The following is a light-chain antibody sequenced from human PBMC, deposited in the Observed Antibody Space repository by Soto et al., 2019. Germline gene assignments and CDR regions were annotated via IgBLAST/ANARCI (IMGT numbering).Light chain of an antibody. CDR3: QQYGSDSFT. Sequence: IQMTQSPSSLSASVGDRVTITCRASQDIRNNLAWFQQKSGRAPKSLMFGASNLQSGVPSRFSGSGSGTDFTLTISSLQPEDLATYYCQQYGSDSFTFGPGTKVDIK. J-gene: IGKJ3*01. CDR1: QDIRNN. CDR2: GAS. V-gene: IGKV1-16*01.